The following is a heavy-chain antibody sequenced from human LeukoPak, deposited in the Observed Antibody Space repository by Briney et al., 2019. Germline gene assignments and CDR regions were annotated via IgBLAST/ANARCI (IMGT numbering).Heavy chain of an antibody. J-gene: IGHJ4*02. CDR1: GYTFPSYF. Sequence: ASVTVSCKASGYTFPSYFMHWVRQAPGQGLEWMGIINPTGGSTTYAQKFQGRVTMTRDTSTSTVYMELSSLRSDDTAVYYCARGRVRLVGTNDFDYWGQGTLVTVSS. CDR3: ARGRVRLVGTNDFDY. D-gene: IGHD1-26*01. CDR2: INPTGGST. V-gene: IGHV1-46*01.